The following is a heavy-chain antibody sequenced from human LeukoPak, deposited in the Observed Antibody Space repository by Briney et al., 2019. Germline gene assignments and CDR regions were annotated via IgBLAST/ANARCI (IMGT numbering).Heavy chain of an antibody. D-gene: IGHD4-23*01. CDR3: ARDLDYGGYSNFDY. CDR1: GFTFSSYW. Sequence: PGGSLRLSCAASGFTFSSYWMHWVRQAPGKGLVRVSRIKSDGSSTSYADSVKGRFTISRDNAKNTLYLQMNSLRAEDTAVYYCARDLDYGGYSNFDYWGQGTLVTVSS. V-gene: IGHV3-74*01. CDR2: IKSDGSST. J-gene: IGHJ4*02.